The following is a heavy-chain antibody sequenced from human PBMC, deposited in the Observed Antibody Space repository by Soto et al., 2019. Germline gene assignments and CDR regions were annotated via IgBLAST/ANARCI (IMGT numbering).Heavy chain of an antibody. D-gene: IGHD6-13*01. CDR2: IYTSGIT. J-gene: IGHJ6*02. CDR3: ARGIAAASPNTNYYHYGMDV. Sequence: PSETLSLPCTVSGGSISSYYWSWIRQPAGKGLEWIGRIYTSGITNYNPSLKSRVTMSVDTSKNQFSLKLSSVTAADTAVYYCARGIAAASPNTNYYHYGMDVSGQGTTVTVSS. CDR1: GGSISSYY. V-gene: IGHV4-4*07.